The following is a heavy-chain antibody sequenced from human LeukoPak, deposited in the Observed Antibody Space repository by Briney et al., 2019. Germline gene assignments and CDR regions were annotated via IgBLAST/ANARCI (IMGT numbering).Heavy chain of an antibody. V-gene: IGHV3-33*03. CDR3: AKEGYNYVIDY. CDR2: IWFNGTNK. J-gene: IGHJ4*02. Sequence: PGRSLRLSCAASGFTFNSYAMHWAPQAPGKGLEWVPEIWFNGTNKFHADSVKGRFTISRDKSKNTLYLQMDSLRAEDTAVYYCAKEGYNYVIDYWGQGTLVTVSS. D-gene: IGHD5-24*01. CDR1: GFTFNSYA.